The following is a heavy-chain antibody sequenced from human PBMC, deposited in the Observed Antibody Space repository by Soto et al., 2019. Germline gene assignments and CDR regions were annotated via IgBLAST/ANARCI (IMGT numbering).Heavy chain of an antibody. J-gene: IGHJ6*02. D-gene: IGHD3-10*01. CDR2: IIPIIGTA. CDR3: ARSVMVRGVIWPYCNGHNYYYYGMAV. Sequence: PSLYVSSKASGGAFTIHSISRVPQAPVQGLEWMGGIIPIIGTANYAQKFQGRVTITANDSTSTAYMELSRLRSEATAVYYCARSVMVRGVIWPYCNGHNYYYYGMAVWGQGTKVTVSS. V-gene: IGHV1-69*13. CDR1: GGAFTIHS.